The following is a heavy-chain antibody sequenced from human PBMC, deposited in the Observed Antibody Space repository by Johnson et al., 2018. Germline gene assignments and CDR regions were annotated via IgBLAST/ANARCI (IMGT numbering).Heavy chain of an antibody. J-gene: IGHJ6*02. V-gene: IGHV1-69*01. CDR3: TRRGGIFPYSLYPMDV. Sequence: QVQLVESGAEVKKPGSSVKVSCKASGGIFSKTIVHWVRQDPGQGLEWMGGILPVMGSAIYSQKLQGRVTITAEESTATAYMELSNLGSDDTAVYYCTRRGGIFPYSLYPMDVWGQGTTVTVSS. CDR1: GGIFSKTI. D-gene: IGHD2-21*01. CDR2: ILPVMGSA.